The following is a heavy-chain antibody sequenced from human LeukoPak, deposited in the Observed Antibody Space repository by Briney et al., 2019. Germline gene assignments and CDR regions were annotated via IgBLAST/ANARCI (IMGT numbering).Heavy chain of an antibody. J-gene: IGHJ3*02. CDR3: ARELNVLLWFGEGGAFDI. V-gene: IGHV1-8*01. CDR1: GYTFTSYD. Sequence: ASVKVSCKASGYTFTSYDINWVRQATGQGLEWMGWMNPNSGNTGHAQKFQGRVTMTRDTSTSTVYMELSSLRSEDTAVYYCARELNVLLWFGEGGAFDIWGQGTMDTVSS. CDR2: MNPNSGNT. D-gene: IGHD3-10*01.